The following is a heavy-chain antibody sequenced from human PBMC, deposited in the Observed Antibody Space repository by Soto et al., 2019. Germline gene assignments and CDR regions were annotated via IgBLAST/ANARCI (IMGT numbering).Heavy chain of an antibody. Sequence: QITLKESGPTVVRPTQTLTLTCTFSGFSLTTYGEGVGWVRQPPGKALEWLALVYWDDDNRYSPSLKTRLTVAKDTSQNHVVLIMTNMDPLDTATYFCAHRLNLNSNWNYGRFDFWGQGTLVTVPS. CDR3: AHRLNLNSNWNYGRFDF. CDR1: GFSLTTYGEG. CDR2: VYWDDDN. V-gene: IGHV2-5*02. D-gene: IGHD1-7*01. J-gene: IGHJ4*02.